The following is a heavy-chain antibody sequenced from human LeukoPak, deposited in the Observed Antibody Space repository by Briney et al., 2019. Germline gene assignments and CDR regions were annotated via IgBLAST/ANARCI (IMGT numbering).Heavy chain of an antibody. J-gene: IGHJ6*03. CDR1: GFTFSSYA. CDR2: ISGSGGST. CDR3: AKDALAAAGPLYYYYYMDV. Sequence: GGSLRLSCVASGFTFSSYAMSWVRQAPGKGLEWVSAISGSGGSTYYADSVKGRFTISRDNSKNTLYLQMNSLRAEDTAVYYCAKDALAAAGPLYYYYYMDVWGKGTTVTVSS. V-gene: IGHV3-23*01. D-gene: IGHD6-13*01.